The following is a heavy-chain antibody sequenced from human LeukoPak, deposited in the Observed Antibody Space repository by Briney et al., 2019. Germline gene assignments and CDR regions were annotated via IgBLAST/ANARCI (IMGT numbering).Heavy chain of an antibody. CDR3: ARRQGRGRNYYDSSAYAH. CDR1: GGSISSGDYY. V-gene: IGHV4-31*03. Sequence: SETLSLTCTVSGGSISSGDYYWGWIRQLPGKGLEWIGYIYYSGRTYYNPSLKSRLTISIDTSKNQFSLNLNSVTAADTAMYYCARRQGRGRNYYDSSAYAHWGQGTLVTVSS. J-gene: IGHJ4*02. D-gene: IGHD3-22*01. CDR2: IYYSGRT.